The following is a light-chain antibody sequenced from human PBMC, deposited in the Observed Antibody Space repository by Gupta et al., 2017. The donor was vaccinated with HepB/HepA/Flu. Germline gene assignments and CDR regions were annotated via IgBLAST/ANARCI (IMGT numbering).Light chain of an antibody. Sequence: DIVMTQSPDSLAVSLGERATINCKSSQSVLYSSNNKNYLAWYQQKPGQPPKLLIYWASTRESGVPSRFSGSGSGTDFTLTISSLQAEDVAVYYCQQYYSPTWTFGQGTKVEIK. V-gene: IGKV4-1*01. J-gene: IGKJ1*01. CDR3: QQYYSPTWT. CDR1: QSVLYSSNNKNY. CDR2: WAS.